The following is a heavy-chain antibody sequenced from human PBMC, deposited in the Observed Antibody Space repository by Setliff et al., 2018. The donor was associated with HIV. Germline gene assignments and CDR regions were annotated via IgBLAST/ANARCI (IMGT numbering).Heavy chain of an antibody. V-gene: IGHV1-2*02. CDR2: INVNNDAT. Sequence: ASVKVSCKASGYTFTSHYIHWVRQAPGQGLEWMGWINVNNDATNYAQKFQGRVSMTRDTSISTAYMELRSLTSDDTAVYYCARGPNPYYYDSSGYHFDYWGQGILVTVS. D-gene: IGHD3-22*01. J-gene: IGHJ4*02. CDR1: GYTFTSHY. CDR3: ARGPNPYYYDSSGYHFDY.